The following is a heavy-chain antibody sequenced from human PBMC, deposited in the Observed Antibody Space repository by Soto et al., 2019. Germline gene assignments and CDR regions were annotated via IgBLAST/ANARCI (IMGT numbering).Heavy chain of an antibody. J-gene: IGHJ3*02. D-gene: IGHD6-13*01. Sequence: ASVKVSCKASGYTFTSYGISWVRQAPGQGLEWMGWISAYNGNTNYAQKLQGRVTMTTGTSTSTAYMELRSLRSDDTAVHYCAIAAAGTVADDAFDIWGQGTMGTVSS. V-gene: IGHV1-18*01. CDR1: GYTFTSYG. CDR3: AIAAAGTVADDAFDI. CDR2: ISAYNGNT.